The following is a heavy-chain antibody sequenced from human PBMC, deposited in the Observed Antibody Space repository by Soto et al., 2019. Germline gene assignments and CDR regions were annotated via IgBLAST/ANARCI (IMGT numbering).Heavy chain of an antibody. CDR1: GGSISSGGYY. CDR3: ATGHSPPGQLGFLLDY. Sequence: QVQLQESGPGLVKPSQTLSLTCTVSGGSISSGGYYWSWIRQHPGKGLEWIGYIYYSGSTYYNPSLKSRVTISVDTSKNQFSLKLSSVTAADTAVYYCATGHSPPGQLGFLLDYWGQGTLVTVSS. V-gene: IGHV4-31*03. D-gene: IGHD6-6*01. CDR2: IYYSGST. J-gene: IGHJ4*02.